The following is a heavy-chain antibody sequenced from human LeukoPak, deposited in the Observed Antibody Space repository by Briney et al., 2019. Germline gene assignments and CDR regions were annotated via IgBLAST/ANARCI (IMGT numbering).Heavy chain of an antibody. CDR1: GFTFSSYG. CDR3: ARDNYSGSRYFDH. Sequence: GGSLRLSCAASGFTFSSYGMSWVRQAPGKGLEWVSAISGSGGSTYYADSVKGRFTISRDNSKNTLYLQMNSLRAEDTAIYYCARDNYSGSRYFDHWGQGTLVTVSS. D-gene: IGHD1-26*01. V-gene: IGHV3-23*01. J-gene: IGHJ4*02. CDR2: ISGSGGST.